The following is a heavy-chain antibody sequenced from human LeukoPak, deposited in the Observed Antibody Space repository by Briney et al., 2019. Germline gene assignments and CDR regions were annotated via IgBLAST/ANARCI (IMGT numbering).Heavy chain of an antibody. J-gene: IGHJ4*02. Sequence: GGSLRLSCAAPGFTFSTYSMHWVRQTPGKGLVWVSRISPTGSTTSYADSVKGRFTVSRDNAKNTLYLQVNNLRAEDTAAYYCARGPNSNWSGLDFWGQGTLLTVSS. CDR1: GFTFSTYS. CDR3: ARGPNSNWSGLDF. D-gene: IGHD6-6*01. CDR2: ISPTGSTT. V-gene: IGHV3-74*01.